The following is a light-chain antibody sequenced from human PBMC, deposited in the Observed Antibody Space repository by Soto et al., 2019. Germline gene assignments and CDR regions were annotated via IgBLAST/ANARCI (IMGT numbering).Light chain of an antibody. CDR2: DAS. CDR1: QSVNNY. Sequence: IGLTQSPATLSLSPGERATLSCRATQSVNNYLAWYQQRPGQAPRLLIYDASYRATGIPARFSGSGSGTDLTLTISSLEPEDFAVYYCQHRNNRPFSFGPGTKVDIK. CDR3: QHRNNRPFS. J-gene: IGKJ3*01. V-gene: IGKV3-11*01.